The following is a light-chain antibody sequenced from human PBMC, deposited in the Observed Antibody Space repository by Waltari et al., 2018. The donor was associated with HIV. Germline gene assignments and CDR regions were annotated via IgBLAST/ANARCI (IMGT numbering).Light chain of an antibody. CDR2: GAS. J-gene: IGKJ3*01. Sequence: TVLTQSPGPLSLSPGERATLSCRASQSVRINSLAWDQQSPGQAPRLLIYGASRRATGIPDRCSGSGSGTDFTLTISRLGPEDFAVYYCQQYGSSPLFTFGPGTKVDI. V-gene: IGKV3-20*01. CDR3: QQYGSSPLFT. CDR1: QSVRINS.